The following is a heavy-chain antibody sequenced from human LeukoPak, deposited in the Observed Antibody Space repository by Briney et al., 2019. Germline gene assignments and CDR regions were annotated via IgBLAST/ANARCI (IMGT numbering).Heavy chain of an antibody. V-gene: IGHV3-30*02. J-gene: IGHJ4*02. CDR1: GFTFSRHG. D-gene: IGHD4-17*01. Sequence: GGSLRLSCAASGFTFSRHGMHWVRQAPGKGLEWVAFIRYDGSNKYYADSVKGRFTISRDNSKNTLYLQMNSLRAEDTAVYYCAKAHDYGDSEVDYWGQGTLVTVSS. CDR3: AKAHDYGDSEVDY. CDR2: IRYDGSNK.